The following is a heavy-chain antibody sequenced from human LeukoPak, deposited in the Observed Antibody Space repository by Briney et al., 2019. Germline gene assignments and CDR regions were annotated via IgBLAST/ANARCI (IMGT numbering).Heavy chain of an antibody. CDR3: TTWNY. Sequence: GGSLRLSCAASGFTFSNAWMSWVRQAPGKGLEWVGRTKSKIDGGTTDYAAPVKGRFTISRDDSKNTLYLQMNSLKPEDTAVYYCTTWNYWGQGTLVTVSS. J-gene: IGHJ4*02. CDR1: GFTFSNAW. CDR2: TKSKIDGGTT. V-gene: IGHV3-15*01.